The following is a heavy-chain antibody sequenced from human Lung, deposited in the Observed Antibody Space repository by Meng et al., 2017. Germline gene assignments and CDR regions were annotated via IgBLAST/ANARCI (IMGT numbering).Heavy chain of an antibody. J-gene: IGHJ4*02. CDR1: GGSFSDYY. V-gene: IGHV4-34*01. CDR3: ARGPTTMAHDFDY. CDR2: INHSGST. D-gene: IGHD4-11*01. Sequence: QGQLQQWGAGLLKPSENLSLPCVVSGGSFSDYYWSWIRQPPGKGLEWIGEINHSGSTNYNPSLESRATISVDTSQNNLSLKLSSVTAADSAVYYCARGPTTMAHDFDYWGQGTLVTVFS.